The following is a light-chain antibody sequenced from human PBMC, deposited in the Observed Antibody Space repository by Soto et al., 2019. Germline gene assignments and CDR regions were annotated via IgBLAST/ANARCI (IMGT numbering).Light chain of an antibody. J-gene: IGKJ4*01. CDR3: QQSYSFPLT. CDR2: TAS. Sequence: DIQMTQSPSSLSASVGDRVTITCRASQSVSRYLNWYQQKPGKAPALLIDTASSLESGVPSRFSGGGSGTDFTLTINSLQPEDFATYFCQQSYSFPLTFGGGTRVEIK. V-gene: IGKV1-39*01. CDR1: QSVSRY.